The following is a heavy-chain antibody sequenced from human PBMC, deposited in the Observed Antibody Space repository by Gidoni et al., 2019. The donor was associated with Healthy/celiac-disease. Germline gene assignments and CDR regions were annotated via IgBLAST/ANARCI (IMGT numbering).Heavy chain of an antibody. CDR1: GYTFTSYD. Sequence: QVQLVQSGAEVKKPGGSVKVSCKASGYTFTSYDINWVRQATGQGLEWMGWMNPNSGNTGYAQKFQGRVTMTRNTSIRTAYMELGSLRSEDTAVYYCAREGNGDDSSGYYDYSDYWGQGTLVTVSS. D-gene: IGHD3-22*01. V-gene: IGHV1-8*01. CDR3: AREGNGDDSSGYYDYSDY. J-gene: IGHJ4*02. CDR2: MNPNSGNT.